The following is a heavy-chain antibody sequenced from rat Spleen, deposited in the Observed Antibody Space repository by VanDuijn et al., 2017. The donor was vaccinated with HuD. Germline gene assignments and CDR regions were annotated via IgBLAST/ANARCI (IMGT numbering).Heavy chain of an antibody. CDR3: TRVTTGFAY. CDR2: ITNSGGTI. CDR1: GFTFKNYW. D-gene: IGHD1-10*01. V-gene: IGHV5-31*01. J-gene: IGHJ3*01. Sequence: EVQLVESGGGLVQPGRSLKLSCVASGFTFKNYWMSWIRQAPGKGLEWVASITNSGGTIYYSDSVKGRFTISRDNVQNTLYLQMNSLRSEDTATYYCTRVTTGFAYWGQGTLVTVSS.